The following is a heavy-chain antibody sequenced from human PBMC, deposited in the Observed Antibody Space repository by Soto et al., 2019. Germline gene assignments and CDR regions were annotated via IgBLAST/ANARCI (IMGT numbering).Heavy chain of an antibody. D-gene: IGHD3-16*01. CDR1: GFPFSTYG. Sequence: QVQLVESGGGVVQPGTSLRLSCAVSGFPFSTYGFHWVRQPPGKGLEWVAVIVSDGSAKYHADSVEGRFTISRDNSKDTLYLQMNSLRAEDTAVYYCARDDAFGNKNGFDIWGQGTMVTVSS. CDR2: IVSDGSAK. J-gene: IGHJ3*02. V-gene: IGHV3-33*01. CDR3: ARDDAFGNKNGFDI.